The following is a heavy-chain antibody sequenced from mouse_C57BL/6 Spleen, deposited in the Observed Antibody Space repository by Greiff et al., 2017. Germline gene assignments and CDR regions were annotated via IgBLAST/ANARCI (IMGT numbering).Heavy chain of an antibody. CDR2: IWSGGST. V-gene: IGHV2-2*01. Sequence: QVQLQQSGPGLVQPSQSLSITCTVSGFSLTSYGVHWVRQSPGKGLEWLGVIWSGGSTDYNAAFISKLSISKDNSKSQVFFKMNSLQADDTAIYXCARVPITTVVATWYFDVWGTGTTVTVSS. CDR1: GFSLTSYG. J-gene: IGHJ1*03. D-gene: IGHD1-1*01. CDR3: ARVPITTVVATWYFDV.